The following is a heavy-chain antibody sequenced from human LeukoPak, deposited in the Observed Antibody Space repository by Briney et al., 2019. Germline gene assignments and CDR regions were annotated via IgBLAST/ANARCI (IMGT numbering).Heavy chain of an antibody. D-gene: IGHD6-6*01. CDR2: ISSNGATT. Sequence: GGSLRLSCSASGFTWVRQAPGKGLEFVSHISSNGATTYYADSVKGRFTISRDNSKNTLYLQMSSLRADDTAVYYCVKDRSIAAPNNDFFDSWGQGALVTVSS. V-gene: IGHV3-64D*06. CDR3: VKDRSIAAPNNDFFDS. CDR1: GFT. J-gene: IGHJ4*02.